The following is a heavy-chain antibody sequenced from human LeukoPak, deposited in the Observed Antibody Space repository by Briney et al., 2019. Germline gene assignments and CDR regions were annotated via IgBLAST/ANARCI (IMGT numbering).Heavy chain of an antibody. D-gene: IGHD6-6*01. Sequence: SVKVSCKASGGTFSSYAISWVRQAPGQGLEWMGGIIPIFGTANYAQKFQGRVTITTDESTSTAYMKLSSLRSEDTAVYYCARGRQLTYYYYYMDVWGKGTTVTVSS. CDR2: IIPIFGTA. CDR1: GGTFSSYA. V-gene: IGHV1-69*05. CDR3: ARGRQLTYYYYYMDV. J-gene: IGHJ6*03.